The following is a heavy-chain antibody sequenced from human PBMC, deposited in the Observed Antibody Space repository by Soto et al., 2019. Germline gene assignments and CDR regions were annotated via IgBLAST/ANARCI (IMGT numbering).Heavy chain of an antibody. CDR1: GFTFSSYS. D-gene: IGHD3-22*01. V-gene: IGHV3-48*01. CDR2: ISSSSSTI. Sequence: PGGSLRLSCAASGFTFSSYSMNWVRQAPGKGLEWASYISSSSSTIYYADSVKGRFTISRDNAKNSLYLQMNSLRAEDTAVYYCARGAYYYDSSGLSYWGQGTLVTVSS. CDR3: ARGAYYYDSSGLSY. J-gene: IGHJ4*02.